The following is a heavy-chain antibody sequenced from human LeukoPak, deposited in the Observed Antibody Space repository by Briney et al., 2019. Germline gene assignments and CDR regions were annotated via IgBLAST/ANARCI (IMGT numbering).Heavy chain of an antibody. D-gene: IGHD4-11*01. Sequence: GGSLRLSCAASGFTFSSYAMSWVRQVPGKGLEWVSVITGSGDRPYYADSVKGRFTVSRDNSKNTLYLQINSLKTEDTAVYYCAKGPNDDSNYLFDYWGQGALVTVSS. J-gene: IGHJ4*02. CDR2: ITGSGDRP. CDR3: AKGPNDDSNYLFDY. V-gene: IGHV3-23*01. CDR1: GFTFSSYA.